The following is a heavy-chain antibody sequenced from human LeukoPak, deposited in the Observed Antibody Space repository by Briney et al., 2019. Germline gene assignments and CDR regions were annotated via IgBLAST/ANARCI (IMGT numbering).Heavy chain of an antibody. J-gene: IGHJ4*02. CDR2: ISGSGGST. CDR1: GFTFSSYG. D-gene: IGHD3-22*01. CDR3: AKDPYYYDSSGLIDY. Sequence: TGGTLRLSCAASGFTFSSYGMSWVRQAPGKGLEWVSAISGSGGSTYYADSVKGRFTISRDNSKNTLYLQMNSLRAEDTAVYYCAKDPYYYDSSGLIDYWGQGTLVTVSS. V-gene: IGHV3-23*01.